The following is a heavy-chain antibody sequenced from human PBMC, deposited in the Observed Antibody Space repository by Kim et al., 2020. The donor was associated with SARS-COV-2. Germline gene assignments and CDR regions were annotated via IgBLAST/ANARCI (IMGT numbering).Heavy chain of an antibody. V-gene: IGHV1-24*01. Sequence: ASVKVSCKVSGYTLTELSMHWVRQAPGKGLEWMGGFDPEDGETIYAQKFQGRVTMTEDTSTDTAYMELSSLRSEDTAVYYCATYLNYDILTGYPITSYGMDVWGQGTTVTVSS. CDR2: FDPEDGET. D-gene: IGHD3-9*01. CDR3: ATYLNYDILTGYPITSYGMDV. J-gene: IGHJ6*02. CDR1: GYTLTELS.